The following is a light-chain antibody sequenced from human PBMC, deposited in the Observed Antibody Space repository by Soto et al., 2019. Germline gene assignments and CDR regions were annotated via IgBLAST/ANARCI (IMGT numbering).Light chain of an antibody. J-gene: IGKJ5*01. CDR1: QGISNY. Sequence: IQMTQSPSSLSASVGDRVAITCRASQGISNYLAWYQQKPGKVPKLLMYAASTLQSGVPSRFSGSGSGTEFTLTISSLQPDDFATYYCQQSYKMPSFGQGTRLEIK. CDR3: QQSYKMPS. CDR2: AAS. V-gene: IGKV1-27*01.